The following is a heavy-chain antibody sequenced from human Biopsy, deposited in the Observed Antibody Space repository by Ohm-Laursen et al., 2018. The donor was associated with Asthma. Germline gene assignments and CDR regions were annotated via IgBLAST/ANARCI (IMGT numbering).Heavy chain of an antibody. V-gene: IGHV3-23*01. J-gene: IGHJ6*02. CDR1: EFPFSSYA. Sequence: GSLRLSCAASEFPFSSYAMNWVRQAPGKGLEWVSSISGNGDNTHYSDSVQGRFIIPRDNSKNTLYLQMNSLRVEDTATYFCAKDKVGAANSYQYGMDVWGQGTTVTVSS. CDR2: ISGNGDNT. CDR3: AKDKVGAANSYQYGMDV. D-gene: IGHD1-26*01.